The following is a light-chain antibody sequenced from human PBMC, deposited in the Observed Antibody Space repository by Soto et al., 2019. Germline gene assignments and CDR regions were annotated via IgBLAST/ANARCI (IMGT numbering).Light chain of an antibody. V-gene: IGLV2-23*02. Sequence: QSALTQPASVSGSPGQSITISCTGTSSDVGSYNLVSWYQQHPGKAPKLTIYEVSKRPSGVSNRFSGSKSGNTASLTISGLQAEDEADYYCCLYAGSSTPHVVFGGGTKLTVL. CDR2: EVS. CDR3: CLYAGSSTPHVV. CDR1: SSDVGSYNL. J-gene: IGLJ2*01.